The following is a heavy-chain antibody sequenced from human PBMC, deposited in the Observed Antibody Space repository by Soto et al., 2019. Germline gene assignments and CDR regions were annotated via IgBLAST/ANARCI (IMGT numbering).Heavy chain of an antibody. J-gene: IGHJ5*02. V-gene: IGHV4-31*03. CDR2: IYYSGST. D-gene: IGHD5-12*01. Sequence: SETLSLTCTVSGGSISSGGYYWSWIRQHPGKGLEWIGYIYYSGSTYYNPSLKSRVTISVDTSKNQFSLKLSSVTAADTAVYYCARDFSDSGDDINWFDPWGQGTLVTVSS. CDR3: ARDFSDSGDDINWFDP. CDR1: GGSISSGGYY.